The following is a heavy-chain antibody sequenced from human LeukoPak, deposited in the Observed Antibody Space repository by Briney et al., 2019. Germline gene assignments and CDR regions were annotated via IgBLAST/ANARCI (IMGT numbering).Heavy chain of an antibody. CDR1: GGSISSYNW. V-gene: IGHV4-4*02. J-gene: IGHJ3*02. CDR3: ASTYPVEDIVVVVAAHDAFDI. CDR2: IYHSGST. D-gene: IGHD2-15*01. Sequence: SETLSLTCAVSGGSISSYNWWSWVRQPPGKGLEWIGEIYHSGSTNYNPSLKSRVTISVDTSKNQFSLKLSSVTAADTAVYYCASTYPVEDIVVVVAAHDAFDIWGQGTMVTVSS.